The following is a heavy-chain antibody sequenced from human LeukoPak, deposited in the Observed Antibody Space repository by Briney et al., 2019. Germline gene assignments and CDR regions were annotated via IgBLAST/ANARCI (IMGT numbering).Heavy chain of an antibody. V-gene: IGHV1-18*01. CDR1: GYTFTSYG. J-gene: IGHJ5*02. CDR3: ARVGDDIVAGGSWFDP. CDR2: ISAYNGNT. Sequence: ASVKVSCKASGYTFTSYGISWVRQAPGQGLEWMGWISAYNGNTNYAQKLQGRVTMTTDTSTNTAYMELSSLRSEDTAVYYCARVGDDIVAGGSWFDPWGQGTLVTVSS. D-gene: IGHD5-12*01.